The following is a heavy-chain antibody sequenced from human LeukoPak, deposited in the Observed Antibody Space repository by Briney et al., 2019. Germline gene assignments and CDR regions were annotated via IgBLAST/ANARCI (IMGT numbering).Heavy chain of an antibody. CDR3: ARWINEGMATGGGGGY. CDR1: GGTFSSYA. Sequence: SVKVSCKASGGTFSSYAISWVRQAPGQGLEWMGGIIPIFGTANYAQKFQGRVTITADESTSTAYMELSSLRSEDTAVYYCARWINEGMATGGGGGYWGQETLVPVP. D-gene: IGHD5-24*01. CDR2: IIPIFGTA. J-gene: IGHJ4*02. V-gene: IGHV1-69*13.